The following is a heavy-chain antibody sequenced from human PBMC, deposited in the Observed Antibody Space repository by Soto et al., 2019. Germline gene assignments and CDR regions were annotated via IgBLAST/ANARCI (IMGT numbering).Heavy chain of an antibody. CDR3: AREVEYSRGWYYFEC. J-gene: IGHJ4*02. CDR2: ISAYNGNT. Sequence: ASVNVSCKASGYTFTSYGISWVRQAPGQGLEWMGWISAYNGNTNYAQKLQGRVTMTTDTSTSTAYMELRSLRSDDTAVYYCAREVEYSRGWYYFECWGQGILLTVSS. D-gene: IGHD6-19*01. V-gene: IGHV1-18*01. CDR1: GYTFTSYG.